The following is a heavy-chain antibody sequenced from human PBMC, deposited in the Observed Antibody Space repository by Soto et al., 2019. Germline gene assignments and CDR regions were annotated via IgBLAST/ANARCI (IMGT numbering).Heavy chain of an antibody. CDR1: GFSLSTSGMC. D-gene: IGHD6-13*01. J-gene: IGHJ4*02. CDR3: ARIRRYSSSWPDTLDY. V-gene: IGHV2-70*01. Sequence: ESGPTLVNPTQTLTLTCTFSGFSLSTSGMCVSWIRQPPGKALEWLALIDWDDDKYYSTSLKTRLTISKDTSKNQVVLTMTNMDPVDTATYYCARIRRYSSSWPDTLDYWGQGTLVTVSS. CDR2: IDWDDDK.